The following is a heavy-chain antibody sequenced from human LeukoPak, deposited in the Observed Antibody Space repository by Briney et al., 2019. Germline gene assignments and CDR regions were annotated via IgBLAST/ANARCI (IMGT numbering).Heavy chain of an antibody. D-gene: IGHD5-18*01. J-gene: IGHJ4*02. CDR3: ASLIAMYYFDY. V-gene: IGHV4-39*07. CDR2: IYYSGST. CDR1: GGSISSNGYY. Sequence: PSETLSLTCSVSGGSISSNGYYWGWIRQPPGKGLEWIGSIYYSGSTFDNPSLKSRVTISVDTSKNQFSLKLSSVTAADTAVYYCASLIAMYYFDYWGQGTLVTVSS.